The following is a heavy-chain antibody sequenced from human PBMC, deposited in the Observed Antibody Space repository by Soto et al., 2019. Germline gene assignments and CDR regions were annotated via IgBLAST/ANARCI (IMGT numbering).Heavy chain of an antibody. J-gene: IGHJ4*02. Sequence: GGSLRLSCAASGSTFSSYGMHWVRQAPGKGLERVAVISYDGSNKYYADSVKGRFTISSNNSKNTLYLQMNSLRAEDTAVYFCAKDLHAMAVAGPGYWGQGTLVTVSS. V-gene: IGHV3-30*18. CDR2: ISYDGSNK. CDR1: GSTFSSYG. CDR3: AKDLHAMAVAGPGY. D-gene: IGHD6-19*01.